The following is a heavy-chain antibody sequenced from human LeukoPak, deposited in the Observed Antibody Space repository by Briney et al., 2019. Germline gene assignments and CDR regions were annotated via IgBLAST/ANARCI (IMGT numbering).Heavy chain of an antibody. CDR1: GYAFSSYD. Sequence: SVKVSCKTSGYAFSSYDINWVRQAPGQGLEWMGWMNPNTGLTGSAEQFQGRVTMTRNTSISTAYMELSSLKSEDTATYYCARGRTDCNNGVCYSNYYYMDVWGKGTTVTVSS. V-gene: IGHV1-8*01. J-gene: IGHJ6*03. D-gene: IGHD2-8*01. CDR2: MNPNTGLT. CDR3: ARGRTDCNNGVCYSNYYYMDV.